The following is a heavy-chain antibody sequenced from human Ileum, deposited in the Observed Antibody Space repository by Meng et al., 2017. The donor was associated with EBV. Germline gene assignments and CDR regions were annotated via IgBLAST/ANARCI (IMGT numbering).Heavy chain of an antibody. CDR1: GGSIISSKW. V-gene: IGHV4-4*02. CDR3: ARLDSSGYYFGGWFDP. J-gene: IGHJ5*02. CDR2: IYHHGTT. Sequence: QVQLQQSGPRRVKPSGTVSLTRAVSGGSIISSKWWSWVRQSPGTGLEWIGEIYHHGTTNYNPSLKSRVTISVDTSKNKFFLNLTSLTAADTAVYYCARLDSSGYYFGGWFDPWGQGILVTVSS. D-gene: IGHD3-22*01.